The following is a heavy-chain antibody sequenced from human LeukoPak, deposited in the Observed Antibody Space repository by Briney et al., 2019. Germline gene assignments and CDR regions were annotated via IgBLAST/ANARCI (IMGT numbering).Heavy chain of an antibody. J-gene: IGHJ1*01. V-gene: IGHV3-30*03. CDR1: GFTFSSYG. CDR2: ISYDGSNK. Sequence: GGSLRLSCAASGFTFSSYGMSWVRQAPGKGLEWVAVISYDGSNKYYADSVKGRFTISRDNAKNSLFLQMNSLRAEDTAVYYCATYDSSDYGSEYFQHWGQGTLVTVSS. CDR3: ATYDSSDYGSEYFQH. D-gene: IGHD3-22*01.